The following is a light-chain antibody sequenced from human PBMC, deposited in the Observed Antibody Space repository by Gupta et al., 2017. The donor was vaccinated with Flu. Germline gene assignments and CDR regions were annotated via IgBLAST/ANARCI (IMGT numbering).Light chain of an antibody. CDR2: GNS. J-gene: IGLJ1*01. CDR3: AAWDDSLNGHYV. V-gene: IGLV1-44*01. Sequence: QSVLAQPPSASETPGQSVTISCSGSSSNIGSNPVNWYQQAPGTAPKLLIYGNSQRPSGVPDRFSGSKSGTSASLAISGLQSEDEADYYCAAWDDSLNGHYVFGTGTKVTVL. CDR1: SSNIGSNP.